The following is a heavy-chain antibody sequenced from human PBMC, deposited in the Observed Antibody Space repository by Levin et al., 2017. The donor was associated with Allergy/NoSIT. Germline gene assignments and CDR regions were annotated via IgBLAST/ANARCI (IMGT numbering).Heavy chain of an antibody. CDR1: GFTFNNNA. J-gene: IGHJ4*01. Sequence: GESLKISCAASGFTFNNNALSWVRQAPGKGLEWVSAISGGGTTYYTDSLRGRFAISRDNSESTLYLLINSLRDDDTAVYYCAKGGYYGAWSIIDYWGHGTQVTVSS. D-gene: IGHD3-10*01. V-gene: IGHV3-23*01. CDR2: ISGGGTT. CDR3: AKGGYYGAWSIIDY.